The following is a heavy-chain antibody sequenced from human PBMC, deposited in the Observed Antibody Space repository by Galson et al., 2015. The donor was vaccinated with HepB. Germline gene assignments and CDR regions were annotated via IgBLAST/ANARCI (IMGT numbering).Heavy chain of an antibody. D-gene: IGHD3-22*01. Sequence: CAISGDSVSSNSAAWNRIRQSPSRGLEWLGRTYYRSKWYNDYAVSVKSRITINPDTSKNQFSLQLNSVTPEDSAVYYCARDRTYDSSGYYSPDFDYWGQGTLVTVSS. CDR2: TYYRSKWYN. CDR1: GDSVSSNSAA. J-gene: IGHJ4*02. CDR3: ARDRTYDSSGYYSPDFDY. V-gene: IGHV6-1*01.